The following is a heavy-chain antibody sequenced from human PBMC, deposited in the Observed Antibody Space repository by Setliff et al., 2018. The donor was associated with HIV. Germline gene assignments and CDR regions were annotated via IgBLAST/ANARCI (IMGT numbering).Heavy chain of an antibody. CDR2: IYHSGNT. CDR1: GYSISSGFY. CDR3: ARGQGCGGGCHYAFEM. Sequence: SETLSLTCTVSGYSISSGFYWGWIRQPPGKGLEWIGSIYHSGNTYYNPSLKSRVIISVDMSKNQFSLNLNSVTAADTAVYYCARGQGCGGGCHYAFEMWGQGTMVTVSS. J-gene: IGHJ3*02. D-gene: IGHD2-21*02. V-gene: IGHV4-38-2*02.